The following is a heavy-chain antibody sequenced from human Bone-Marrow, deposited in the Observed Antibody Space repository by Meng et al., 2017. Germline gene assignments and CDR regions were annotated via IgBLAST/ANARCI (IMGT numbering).Heavy chain of an antibody. CDR3: ARGAAAAGIFDVSYWFDP. D-gene: IGHD6-13*01. Sequence: SVKVSCKASGGTFSSYAISWVRQAPGQGLEWMGGIIPIFGTANYAQKFQGRVTITTDESTSTAYMELSSLRSDDTAVYYCARGAAAAGIFDVSYWFDPWGQGTLVTVSS. CDR2: IIPIFGTA. CDR1: GGTFSSYA. V-gene: IGHV1-69*05. J-gene: IGHJ5*02.